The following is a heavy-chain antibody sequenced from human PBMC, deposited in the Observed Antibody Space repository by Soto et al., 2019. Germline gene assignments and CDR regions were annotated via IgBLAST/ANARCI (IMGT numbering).Heavy chain of an antibody. D-gene: IGHD3-16*01. J-gene: IGHJ4*02. V-gene: IGHV1-18*01. Sequence: ASVKVSCKASVYTFTSYGISWVRQAPGQGLERMGWISAYNGNTNYAQKLQGRVTMTTDTSTSTAYMELRSLRSDDTAVYYCARDIGGGYSLPIDYWGQGTLVTVSS. CDR3: ARDIGGGYSLPIDY. CDR2: ISAYNGNT. CDR1: VYTFTSYG.